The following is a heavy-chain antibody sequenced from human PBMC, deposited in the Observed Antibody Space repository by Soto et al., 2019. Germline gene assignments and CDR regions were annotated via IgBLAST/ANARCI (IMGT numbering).Heavy chain of an antibody. Sequence: QVHLLQSGAEVQKPGASVKVSCKTSGYTFIDFGITWVRQAPGLGLEWMGWIYSKEGKMNFATKFQNRVIMTTDTSPSSAVMDLTSLTFVDTAISFCARDIAVDMTSWGEGSLVTVSS. J-gene: IGHJ5*02. V-gene: IGHV1-18*01. D-gene: IGHD2-15*01. CDR1: GYTFIDFG. CDR2: IYSKEGKM. CDR3: ARDIAVDMTS.